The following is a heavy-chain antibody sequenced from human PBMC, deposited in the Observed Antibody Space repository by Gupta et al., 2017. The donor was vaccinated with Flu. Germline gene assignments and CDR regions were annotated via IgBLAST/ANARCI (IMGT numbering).Heavy chain of an antibody. D-gene: IGHD1-26*01. CDR1: YW. CDR2: IKQDASEK. CDR3: ARDSGRFYIDY. Sequence: YWRGGVRQAPGKGLEWVANIKQDASEKYYGDSVKGRFSISRDNAKNSHYLQMNNLRAEDTAVYDCARDSGRFYIDYWGQGTLVTVSS. J-gene: IGHJ4*02. V-gene: IGHV3-7*01.